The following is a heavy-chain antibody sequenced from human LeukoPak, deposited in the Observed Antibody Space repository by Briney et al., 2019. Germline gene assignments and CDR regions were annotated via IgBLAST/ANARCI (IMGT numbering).Heavy chain of an antibody. J-gene: IGHJ4*02. CDR2: ISGSGSST. CDR3: ARMPLEIVTNFLDS. CDR1: GFTFSSYA. V-gene: IGHV3-23*01. Sequence: PGGSLRLSCAASGFTFSSYAMSWVRQAPGKGLEWVSAISGSGSSTYYADSVKGRFTISRDNSKNTLYLQMNSLRAEDTALYYCARMPLEIVTNFLDSWGQGTLVTVSS. D-gene: IGHD4-11*01.